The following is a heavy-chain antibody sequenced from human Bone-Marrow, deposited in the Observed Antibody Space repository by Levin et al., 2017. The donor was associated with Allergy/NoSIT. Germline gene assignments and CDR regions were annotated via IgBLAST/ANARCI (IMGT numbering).Heavy chain of an antibody. CDR3: ATVGYTYVDYLDH. D-gene: IGHD5-18*01. V-gene: IGHV3-66*02. CDR2: IYSDGRT. Sequence: QPGGSLRLSCAASGFTVSYSYMTWVRRAPGRGLEWVSLIYSDGRTYYADFVKGRFSISRDHSTNTLYLQMNSLRADDTAVYYCATVGYTYVDYLDHWGQGSQVTVSS. CDR1: GFTVSYSY. J-gene: IGHJ4*02.